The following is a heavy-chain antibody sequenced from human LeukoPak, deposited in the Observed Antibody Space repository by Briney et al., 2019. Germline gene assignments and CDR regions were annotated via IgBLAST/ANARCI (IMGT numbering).Heavy chain of an antibody. D-gene: IGHD3-16*02. CDR3: AKRDVWGSYRHGYFDY. Sequence: GGPLRLSCAASGFTFSSYAMSWVRQAPGKGLEWVSAISGSGGSTYYADSVKGRFTISRDNSKNTLYLQMNSLRAEDTAVYYCAKRDVWGSYRHGYFDYWGQGTLVTVSS. V-gene: IGHV3-23*01. J-gene: IGHJ4*02. CDR1: GFTFSSYA. CDR2: ISGSGGST.